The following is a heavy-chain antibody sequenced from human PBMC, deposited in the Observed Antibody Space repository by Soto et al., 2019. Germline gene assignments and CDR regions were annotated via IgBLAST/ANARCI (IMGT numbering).Heavy chain of an antibody. D-gene: IGHD2-2*01. CDR2: IIPIFGTA. V-gene: IGHV1-69*13. CDR1: GGTFSSYA. CDR3: ARTEVVPAARGTDNWFDP. J-gene: IGHJ5*02. Sequence: ASVKVSCKASGGTFSSYAISWVRQAPGQGLEWMGGIIPIFGTANYAQKFQGRVTITADESTSTAYMGLSSLRSEDTAVYYCARTEVVPAARGTDNWFDPWGQGTLVTVSS.